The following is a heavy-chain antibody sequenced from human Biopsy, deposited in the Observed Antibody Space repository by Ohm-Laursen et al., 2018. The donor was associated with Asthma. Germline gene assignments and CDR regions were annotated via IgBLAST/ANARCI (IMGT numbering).Heavy chain of an antibody. CDR2: IKHDGTEK. Sequence: LTLTRAASGFTFGDYWMSWVRQVPGKGLEWVANIKHDGTEKNHVDSLKGRFTISRDNAKNSLYLQMNSLRAEDTAVYYCARDGPELPTELDYWGPGTLVTVSS. CDR1: GFTFGDYW. D-gene: IGHD1-14*01. V-gene: IGHV3-7*01. CDR3: ARDGPELPTELDY. J-gene: IGHJ4*02.